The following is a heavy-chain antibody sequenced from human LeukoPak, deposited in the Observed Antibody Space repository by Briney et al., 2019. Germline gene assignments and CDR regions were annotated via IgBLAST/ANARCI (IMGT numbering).Heavy chain of an antibody. CDR1: GFTFSSYA. V-gene: IGHV3-23*01. D-gene: IGHD6-13*01. CDR3: AKKSSWYYFDY. J-gene: IGHJ4*02. CDR2: ISGSSGST. Sequence: PPGGSLRLSCAASGFTFSSYAMSWVRQAPGKGLEWVSAISGSSGSTYYADSVKGRFTISRDNSKNTLYLQMNSLRAGDTAVYYCAKKSSWYYFDYWGQGTLVTVSS.